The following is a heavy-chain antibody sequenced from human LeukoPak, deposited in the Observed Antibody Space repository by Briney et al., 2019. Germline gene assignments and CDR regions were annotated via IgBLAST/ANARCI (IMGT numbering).Heavy chain of an antibody. CDR2: IYYSGST. CDR1: GGSISSSSYY. J-gene: IGHJ6*03. V-gene: IGHV4-39*07. D-gene: IGHD6-13*01. CDR3: ARGGAAAGHYYYYYYYMDV. Sequence: SETLSLTCTVSGGSISSSSYYWGWIRQPPGKGLEWIGSIYYSGSTYYNPSLKSRVTISVDTSKNQFSLKLSSVTAADTAVYYCARGGAAAGHYYYYYYYMDVWGKGTTVTISS.